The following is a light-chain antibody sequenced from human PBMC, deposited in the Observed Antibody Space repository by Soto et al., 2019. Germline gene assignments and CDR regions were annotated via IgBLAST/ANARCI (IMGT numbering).Light chain of an antibody. CDR2: RNN. CDR1: ASNIGRNH. Sequence: QPVLTQPPSASGTPGQRGTISCSGSASNIGRNHVYWYQQLPGTAPKLLIYRNNKRPSGVPDRISGSKSVTSASLAISGLRSEDEADFYCAAWDDSLSGWVFGGGTKLTVL. V-gene: IGLV1-47*01. J-gene: IGLJ3*02. CDR3: AAWDDSLSGWV.